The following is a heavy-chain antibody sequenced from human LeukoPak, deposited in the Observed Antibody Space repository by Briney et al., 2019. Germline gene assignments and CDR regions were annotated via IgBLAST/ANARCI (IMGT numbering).Heavy chain of an antibody. V-gene: IGHV3-53*01. CDR3: ARVASGSNYYRCDY. CDR1: GFTVSSTY. D-gene: IGHD1-26*01. Sequence: GGSLRLSCADSGFTVSSTYMSWVRQAPGKGLEWVSVIYSGGSTYYADSAKGRFTISRDNSKNTLYLQMNSHRPEDTAVYDCARVASGSNYYRCDYWGQGTLVTVSS. J-gene: IGHJ4*02. CDR2: IYSGGST.